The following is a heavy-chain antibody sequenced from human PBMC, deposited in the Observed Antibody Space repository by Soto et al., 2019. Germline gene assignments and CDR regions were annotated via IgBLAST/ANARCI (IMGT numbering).Heavy chain of an antibody. Sequence: QVQLQESGPGLVKPSETLSLTCTVSGDSVSNNNYYWSWIRQPPGKGLEWIGYIYSSGSTNYNPSLKSRVTISIDTSKNQFSLKLRSLTVADTAVYYCARGNWKGDYCGQGTLVTVSS. V-gene: IGHV4-61*01. D-gene: IGHD1-1*01. J-gene: IGHJ4*02. CDR2: IYSSGST. CDR1: GDSVSNNNYY. CDR3: ARGNWKGDY.